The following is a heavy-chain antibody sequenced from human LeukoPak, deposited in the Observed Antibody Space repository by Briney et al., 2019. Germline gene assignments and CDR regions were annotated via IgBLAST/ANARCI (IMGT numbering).Heavy chain of an antibody. V-gene: IGHV1-18*01. J-gene: IGHJ4*02. D-gene: IGHD3-16*02. CDR3: ARDPLYDTVGGSYRPLDY. CDR1: GYTFSSFG. CDR2: ISAYNGNT. Sequence: ASVKVSCKTSGYTFSSFGITWVRQAPGQGLEWMGWISAYNGNTNYVEKLRGRVTMTTDRSTATAYMELGSLTSDDTAMYYCARDPLYDTVGGSYRPLDYWGQGTPITVSS.